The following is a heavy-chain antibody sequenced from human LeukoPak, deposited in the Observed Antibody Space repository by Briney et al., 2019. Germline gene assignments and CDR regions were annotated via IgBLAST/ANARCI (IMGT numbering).Heavy chain of an antibody. CDR1: GFTFSSYE. D-gene: IGHD3-10*02. J-gene: IGHJ6*04. CDR3: GELGITMIGGV. V-gene: IGHV3-48*03. Sequence: PGGTLRLSCAASGFTFSSYEMNWVRQAPGGGLEWVSYISSSGSTIYYADSVKGRFTISRDNAKNSLSLQMNSLRAADTAVYYCGELGITMIGGVWGKGTTVTISS. CDR2: ISSSGSTI.